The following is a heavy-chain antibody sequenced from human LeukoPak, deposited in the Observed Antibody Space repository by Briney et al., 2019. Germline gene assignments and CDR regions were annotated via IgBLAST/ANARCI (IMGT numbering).Heavy chain of an antibody. V-gene: IGHV3-74*01. CDR1: GFTFSSYW. Sequence: PGGSLRLSCAASGFTFSSYWMHWVRQAPGKGLVWVSRIISDGSNTTYADSVKGRFIISRDNAKNTLYLQMSSLRAEDTAVYYCVRNSYDSSGYYDYWGQGTLVTVSS. CDR3: VRNSYDSSGYYDY. CDR2: IISDGSNT. D-gene: IGHD3-22*01. J-gene: IGHJ4*02.